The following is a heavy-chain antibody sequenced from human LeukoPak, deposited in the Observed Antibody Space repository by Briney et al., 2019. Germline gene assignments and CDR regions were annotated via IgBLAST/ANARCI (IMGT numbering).Heavy chain of an antibody. CDR2: SSSSGSTI. CDR3: AKGGGLIWFGELFSNYFDY. V-gene: IGHV3-48*04. D-gene: IGHD3-10*01. Sequence: PGGSLRLSCAASGFTFSSYSMNWVRQAPGKGLEWVSYSSSSGSTIYYADSVKGRFTISRDNAKNSLYLQMNSLRAEDTAVYYCAKGGGLIWFGELFSNYFDYWGQGTLVTVSS. CDR1: GFTFSSYS. J-gene: IGHJ4*02.